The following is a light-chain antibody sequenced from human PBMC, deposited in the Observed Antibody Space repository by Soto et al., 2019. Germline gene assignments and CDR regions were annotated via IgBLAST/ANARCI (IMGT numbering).Light chain of an antibody. V-gene: IGLV2-11*01. J-gene: IGLJ1*01. CDR1: SSDVGGYNY. CDR3: CSYGGSFYV. Sequence: QSALTQPHSVSDSPGQSVAISCSGTSSDVGGYNYVSWYQQHPGKAPKPIIFDVNKRPSGVPDRFSGSKSGSTASLTISGLQAEDEADYYCCSYGGSFYVVGTGTKVTVL. CDR2: DVN.